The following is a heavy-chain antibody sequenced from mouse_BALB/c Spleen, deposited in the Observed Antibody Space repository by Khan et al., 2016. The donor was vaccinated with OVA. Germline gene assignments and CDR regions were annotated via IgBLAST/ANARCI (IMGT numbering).Heavy chain of an antibody. CDR2: ISSGSSTI. J-gene: IGHJ2*01. CDR1: GFSFRRFG. Sequence: EVELVESGGGLVQPGGSRKLSCAASGFSFRRFGMHWVRQAPEKGLEWVAYISSGSSTIYYADTVKGRFTISRDNPKNPLFLQMTSLCYWKTAMYYCARDPNFDYWGQGTTLTVSS. V-gene: IGHV5-17*02. CDR3: ARDPNFDY.